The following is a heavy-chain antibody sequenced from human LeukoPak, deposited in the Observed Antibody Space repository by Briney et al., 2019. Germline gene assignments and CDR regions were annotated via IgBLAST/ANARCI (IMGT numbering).Heavy chain of an antibody. D-gene: IGHD3-10*01. J-gene: IGHJ4*02. V-gene: IGHV3-53*01. CDR1: GFTVSSNY. CDR3: AGFSLDYYGSGSRFDY. Sequence: PGGSLRLSCAASGFTVSSNYMSWVRQAPGKGLEWVSVIYSGGSTYYADSVKGRFTISRDNSKNTLYLQMNSLRAEDTAVYYCAGFSLDYYGSGSRFDYWGQGTLVTVSS. CDR2: IYSGGST.